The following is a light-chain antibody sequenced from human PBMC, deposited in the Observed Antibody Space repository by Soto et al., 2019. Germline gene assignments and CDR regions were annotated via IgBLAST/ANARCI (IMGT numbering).Light chain of an antibody. J-gene: IGKJ5*01. Sequence: IVMTHSPATLSLSPWERATLSCRSSRSVDINLAWYQQKPGQPPSILIFAASTRAAGVPARFSGSGSGTEFTLTISSLQSEDFAVYYCQQYNQWPPINFGQGTRLEIK. CDR2: AAS. V-gene: IGKV3-15*01. CDR3: QQYNQWPPIN. CDR1: RSVDIN.